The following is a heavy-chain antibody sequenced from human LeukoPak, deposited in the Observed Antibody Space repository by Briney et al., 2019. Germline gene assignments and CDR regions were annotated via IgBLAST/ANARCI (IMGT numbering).Heavy chain of an antibody. Sequence: GGSLRLSCAASGFTFSSYEMNWVRQAPGKGLEWVSYISSSGSTIYYADSVKGRFTIPRDNAKNSLYLQMNSLRAEDTAVYYCARDSGYDLGFGYWGQGTLVTVSS. CDR2: ISSSGSTI. V-gene: IGHV3-48*03. CDR3: ARDSGYDLGFGY. J-gene: IGHJ4*02. CDR1: GFTFSSYE. D-gene: IGHD5-12*01.